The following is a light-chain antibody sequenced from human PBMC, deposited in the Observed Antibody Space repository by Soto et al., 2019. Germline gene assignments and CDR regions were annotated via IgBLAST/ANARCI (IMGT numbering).Light chain of an antibody. J-gene: IGLJ1*01. CDR2: EVT. V-gene: IGLV2-14*01. CDR3: NSYTNSNTYV. CDR1: DSDIGAYNY. Sequence: QSALTQPASVSGFPGQSITISCTGTDSDIGAYNYVSWYQHHPGKAPTLLIHEVTNRPSGVSRRFSGSKSGNTASLTISGLRAEDEADYYCNSYTNSNTYVFGSGTKLTVL.